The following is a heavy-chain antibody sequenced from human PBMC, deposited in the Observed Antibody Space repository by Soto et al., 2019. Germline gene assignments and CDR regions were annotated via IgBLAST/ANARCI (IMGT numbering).Heavy chain of an antibody. J-gene: IGHJ6*02. Sequence: ASVKVSCKASGGTFSSYAISWVRQAPGQGLEWMGGIIPIFGTANYAQKFQGRVTITADESTSTAYMELSGLRSEDTAVYYCARDGMDTAMVYYYYGMDVWGQGTTVTVSS. D-gene: IGHD5-18*01. CDR1: GGTFSSYA. V-gene: IGHV1-69*13. CDR3: ARDGMDTAMVYYYYGMDV. CDR2: IIPIFGTA.